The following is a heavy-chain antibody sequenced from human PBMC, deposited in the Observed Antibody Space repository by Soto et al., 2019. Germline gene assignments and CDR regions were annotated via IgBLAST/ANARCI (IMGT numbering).Heavy chain of an antibody. V-gene: IGHV3-11*01. J-gene: IGHJ4*02. CDR3: ARHDPRWELIPDY. CDR2: ISNSGRIT. CDR1: GVLFSDYY. Sequence: PGGSLRLSCTASGVLFSDYYMSWIRKAPGKGLEWVSDISNSGRITHHADSVEGRFTISRDNAKDSLYLQWSSLKASDTAMYYCARHDPRWELIPDYWGQGTLVTVSS. D-gene: IGHD1-26*01.